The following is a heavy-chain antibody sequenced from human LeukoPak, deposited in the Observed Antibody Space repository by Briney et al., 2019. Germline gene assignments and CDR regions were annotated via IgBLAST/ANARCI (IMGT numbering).Heavy chain of an antibody. CDR2: INPNSGGT. CDR3: TSPGAMANFDY. Sequence: GASVKVSCKASGYTFTGYYMHWVRQAPGQGLEWMGWINPNSGGTNYAQKCQGRVTMTRDTSISTAYMELSRLRSDDTAVYYCTSPGAMANFDYWGQGTLVTVSS. CDR1: GYTFTGYY. D-gene: IGHD5-18*01. V-gene: IGHV1-2*02. J-gene: IGHJ4*02.